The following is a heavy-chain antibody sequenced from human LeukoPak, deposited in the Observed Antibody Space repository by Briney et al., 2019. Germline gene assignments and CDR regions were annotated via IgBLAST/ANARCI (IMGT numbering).Heavy chain of an antibody. CDR2: IYDSGST. J-gene: IGHJ5*02. V-gene: IGHV4-39*01. Sequence: GSLRLSCAASGFTVSSSNMNWVRQPPGKGLEWIGSIYDSGSTYYNPSLKSRVTISVDTSKNQFSLKLNSVTAADTAVYYCARHYGPWGQGTLVTVSS. CDR1: GFTVSSSN. CDR3: ARHYGP. D-gene: IGHD3-10*01.